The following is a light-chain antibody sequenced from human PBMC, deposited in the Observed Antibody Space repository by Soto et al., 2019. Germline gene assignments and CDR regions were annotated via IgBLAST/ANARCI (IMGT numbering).Light chain of an antibody. CDR1: QSVSSNY. CDR3: QQYGDSPIT. CDR2: GAS. V-gene: IGKV3-20*01. Sequence: EIVLTQSPGTLSLSPGERATLSCRASQSVSSNYLAWYQQKPGQAPKVLIYGASSRATGVPDRFSGNGSGTDFTLTITRLEPEDFALYYCQQYGDSPITFGQGTRLEIK. J-gene: IGKJ5*01.